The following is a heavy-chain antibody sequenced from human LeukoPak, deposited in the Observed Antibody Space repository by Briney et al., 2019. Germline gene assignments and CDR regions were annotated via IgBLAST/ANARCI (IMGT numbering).Heavy chain of an antibody. V-gene: IGHV4-59*08. CDR3: ARHDTISGPYHASDI. Sequence: PSETLSLTCTVSGDSISSYYWSWIRQPPGKGLEWIAYIYYSGGTDYNPSIKCQVTISLDTSKNQFSLKLRSVPAADRAVDYCARHDTISGPYHASDIWGQGTMVTVSP. D-gene: IGHD5-24*01. CDR2: IYYSGGT. CDR1: GDSISSYY. J-gene: IGHJ3*02.